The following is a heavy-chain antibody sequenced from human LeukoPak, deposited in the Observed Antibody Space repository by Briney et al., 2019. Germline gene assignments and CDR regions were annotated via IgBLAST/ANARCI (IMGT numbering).Heavy chain of an antibody. Sequence: SETLSLTCAVYGGSFSGYYWSWIRQPPGKGLEWIGEINHSGSTNYNPSLKSRVTISVDTSKNQFPLKLSSVTAAGTAVYYCAREKSGAFDIWGQGTMVTVSS. CDR2: INHSGST. CDR1: GGSFSGYY. CDR3: AREKSGAFDI. J-gene: IGHJ3*02. D-gene: IGHD1-1*01. V-gene: IGHV4-34*01.